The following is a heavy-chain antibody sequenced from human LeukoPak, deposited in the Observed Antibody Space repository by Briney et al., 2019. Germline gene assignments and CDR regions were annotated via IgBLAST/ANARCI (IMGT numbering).Heavy chain of an antibody. V-gene: IGHV1-69*05. Sequence: SVKVSCKASGGTFNSYAISWVRQAPGQGLEWMGGIMPLFGAANYAQEFQGRVTFTTDESASTAYMEVSSLRSEDTAVYYCASGSLGDGYGVGDYYQYMDVWGKGTTVTVSS. CDR2: IMPLFGAA. CDR3: ASGSLGDGYGVGDYYQYMDV. D-gene: IGHD5-24*01. CDR1: GGTFNSYA. J-gene: IGHJ6*03.